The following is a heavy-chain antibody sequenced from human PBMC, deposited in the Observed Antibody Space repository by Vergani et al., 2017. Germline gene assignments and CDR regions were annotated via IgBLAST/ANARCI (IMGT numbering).Heavy chain of an antibody. CDR1: GFSLSTRVVG. CDR2: IYWDDDK. Sequence: QITLKESGPTLVKPTQTLTLTCTFSGFSLSTRVVGVGWIRQPPGKALEWLALIYWDDDKRYSPSLKSSLTITKDTSKNQVVLTMTNMDPVDTATYYCARYRWGRPFRYWGQGTLVTVSS. V-gene: IGHV2-5*02. D-gene: IGHD7-27*01. CDR3: ARYRWGRPFRY. J-gene: IGHJ4*02.